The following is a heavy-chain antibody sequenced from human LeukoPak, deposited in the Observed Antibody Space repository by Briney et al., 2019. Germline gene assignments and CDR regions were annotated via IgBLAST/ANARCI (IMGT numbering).Heavy chain of an antibody. D-gene: IGHD3-10*01. J-gene: IGHJ6*04. CDR1: GFTFSSYA. V-gene: IGHV3-23*01. CDR2: ISGSGGST. Sequence: PGGSLRLSCAASGFTFSSYAMSWVRQAPGKGLGWVSAISGSGGSTYYADSVKGRFTISRDNSKNTLYLQMNSLRAEDTAVYYCAKDSRITMVRGVGGPMDVWGKGTTVTVSS. CDR3: AKDSRITMVRGVGGPMDV.